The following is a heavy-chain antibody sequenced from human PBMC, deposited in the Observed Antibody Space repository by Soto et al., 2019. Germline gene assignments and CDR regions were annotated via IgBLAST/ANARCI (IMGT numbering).Heavy chain of an antibody. J-gene: IGHJ4*02. Sequence: GGSLRLSCSASGFTFSAYAFHWVRQAPGKGLEWLSVISYDGRETHYADSVEGRFIISRDSSKKTAYLQMNSLRGDDTAVYFCATDPVAVTGSFIDSWGQGTLVTVSS. CDR3: ATDPVAVTGSFIDS. CDR2: ISYDGRET. V-gene: IGHV3-30-3*01. D-gene: IGHD2-21*02. CDR1: GFTFSAYA.